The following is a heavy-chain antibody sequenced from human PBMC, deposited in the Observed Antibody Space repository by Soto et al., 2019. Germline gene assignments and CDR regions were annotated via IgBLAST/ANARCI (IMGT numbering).Heavy chain of an antibody. V-gene: IGHV1-69*01. CDR1: GGTFSSYA. Sequence: QVQLVQSGAEVKKPGSSVKVSCKASGGTFSSYAISWVRQAPGQGLEWMGGIIPIFGTANYAQKFQSRVTIAADEATGTAYMELSSLRSEDTAVYYCARVNYDSSGYHSPSYWYFDLWGRGTLVTVSS. D-gene: IGHD3-22*01. CDR3: ARVNYDSSGYHSPSYWYFDL. J-gene: IGHJ2*01. CDR2: IIPIFGTA.